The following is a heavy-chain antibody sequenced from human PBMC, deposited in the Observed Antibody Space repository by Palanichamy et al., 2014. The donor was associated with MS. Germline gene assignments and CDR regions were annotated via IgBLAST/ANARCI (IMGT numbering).Heavy chain of an antibody. J-gene: IGHJ4*02. CDR1: GYTFTSYY. D-gene: IGHD3-10*01. CDR3: ARAQSQYSDSGSYYNPVLFEY. Sequence: VQLVQSGAEVKKPGASVKVSCRASGYTFTSYYLYWVRQAPGQGLEWMGIINPSGGSTSYAQKFQDRVTMTRDTSSSTVYMELSSLRSEDTAVYYCARAQSQYSDSGSYYNPVLFEYWDQGTLVTVSS. V-gene: IGHV1-46*01. CDR2: INPSGGST.